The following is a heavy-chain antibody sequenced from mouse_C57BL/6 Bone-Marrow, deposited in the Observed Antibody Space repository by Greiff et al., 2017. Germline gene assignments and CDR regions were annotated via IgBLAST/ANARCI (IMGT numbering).Heavy chain of an antibody. CDR3: TGDGLDY. CDR2: IDPETGGT. D-gene: IGHD1-1*01. Sequence: QVQLQQSGAELVRPGASVTLSCKASGYTFTDYEMHWVKQTPVHGLEWIGAIDPETGGTAYNQKFKGKAILTADKSSSTAYRELRSLTSEDSAVYYCTGDGLDYWGQGTTLTVSS. V-gene: IGHV1-15*01. J-gene: IGHJ2*01. CDR1: GYTFTDYE.